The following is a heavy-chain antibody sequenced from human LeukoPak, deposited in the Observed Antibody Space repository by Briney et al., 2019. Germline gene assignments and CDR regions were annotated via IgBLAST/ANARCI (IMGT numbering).Heavy chain of an antibody. CDR3: ATRNSSGESGFDY. J-gene: IGHJ4*02. D-gene: IGHD3-22*01. Sequence: GASVKVSCKASGYTFTGHYMHWVRQAPGQGLEWMGWIKPNSGGTRSAQKFQGRVTMTRDTSISTAYMELSSLRYDDTAVYYCATRNSSGESGFDYWGQGTLVTVSS. V-gene: IGHV1-2*02. CDR1: GYTFTGHY. CDR2: IKPNSGGT.